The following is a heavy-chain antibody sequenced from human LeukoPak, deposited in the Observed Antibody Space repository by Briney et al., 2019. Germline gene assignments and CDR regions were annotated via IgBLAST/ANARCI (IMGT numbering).Heavy chain of an antibody. CDR2: IYPRDGST. J-gene: IGHJ4*02. V-gene: IGHV1-46*01. Sequence: ASVKVSCKATGYTFTSNYIHWVRQAPGQGLEWMGMIYPRDGSTSYAQKFQGRVTVTRDTSTSTVHMELSGLRSEDTAVYYCARDQEGFDYWGQGTLVTVSS. CDR1: GYTFTSNY. CDR3: ARDQEGFDY.